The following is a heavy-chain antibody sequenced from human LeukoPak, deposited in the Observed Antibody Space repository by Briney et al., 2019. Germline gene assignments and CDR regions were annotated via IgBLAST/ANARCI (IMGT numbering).Heavy chain of an antibody. D-gene: IGHD4-17*01. Sequence: APVKVSCTASGGTFSSYAISWVRQAPGQGLEWMGGIIPIFGTANYAQKLQGRVTITADESTSTAYMELSSLRSEDTAVYYCARDAHDDGDYVFDYGGQGTLVTVSS. V-gene: IGHV1-69*13. CDR1: GGTFSSYA. J-gene: IGHJ4*02. CDR3: ARDAHDDGDYVFDY. CDR2: IIPIFGTA.